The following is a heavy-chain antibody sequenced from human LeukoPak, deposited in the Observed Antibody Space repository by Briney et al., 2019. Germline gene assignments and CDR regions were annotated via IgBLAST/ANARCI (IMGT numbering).Heavy chain of an antibody. V-gene: IGHV1-2*02. CDR2: INPNSGGT. Sequence: RASVKVSCKASGYTFTSYGISWVRQAPGQGLEWMGWINPNSGGTNYAQKFQGRVTMTRDTSISTAYMELSRLRSDDTAVYYCARVSVAARNAFDIWGQGTMVTVSS. J-gene: IGHJ3*02. CDR1: GYTFTSYG. CDR3: ARVSVAARNAFDI. D-gene: IGHD6-6*01.